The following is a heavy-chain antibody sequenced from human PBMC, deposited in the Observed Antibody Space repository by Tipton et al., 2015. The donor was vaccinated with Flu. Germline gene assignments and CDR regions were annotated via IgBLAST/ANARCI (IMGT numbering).Heavy chain of an antibody. Sequence: TLSLTCSVSGGSIGSPYCWGWVRQPPGKGLEWIGSMSHSGRTYYNPSLKSRVTISADTWKTQFFLKLGSVTAADTAVYYCARLTYYYGSGTSDCWGQGTLLTVSS. J-gene: IGHJ4*02. CDR2: MSHSGRT. D-gene: IGHD3-10*01. CDR1: GGSIGSPYC. V-gene: IGHV4-38-2*01. CDR3: ARLTYYYGSGTSDC.